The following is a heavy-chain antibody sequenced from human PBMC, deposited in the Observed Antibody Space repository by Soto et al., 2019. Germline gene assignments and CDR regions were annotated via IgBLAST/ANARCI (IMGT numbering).Heavy chain of an antibody. J-gene: IGHJ4*02. CDR1: GFTFSSYW. CDR2: INVDGSRI. D-gene: IGHD6-13*01. Sequence: GGSLRLSCAASGFTFSSYWMHWVRQAPGEGLLWVSRINVDGSRITYADSVKGRFTISRDNAKNTVYLQMNSLRAEDTAVYYCARDSVCSSWPPPFDYWCQGTLVTVSS. CDR3: ARDSVCSSWPPPFDY. V-gene: IGHV3-74*01.